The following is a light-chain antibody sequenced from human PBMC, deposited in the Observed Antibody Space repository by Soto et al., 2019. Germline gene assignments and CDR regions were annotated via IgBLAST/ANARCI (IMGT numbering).Light chain of an antibody. Sequence: DIQMTQSPSTLSASVVYRVTITCRASQSINTWLAWYQQKPGEVPKLLIYGASHLQSGVPSRFSGSGSGTDFTLTISSLQPEDFATYYCQQLNTYPLTFGGGTKV. CDR3: QQLNTYPLT. CDR1: QSINTW. V-gene: IGKV1-5*01. J-gene: IGKJ4*01. CDR2: GAS.